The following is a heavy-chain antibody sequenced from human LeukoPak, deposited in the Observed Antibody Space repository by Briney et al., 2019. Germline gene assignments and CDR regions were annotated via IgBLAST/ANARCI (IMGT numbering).Heavy chain of an antibody. J-gene: IGHJ6*02. V-gene: IGHV4-34*01. D-gene: IGHD4-23*01. Sequence: GSLRLSCAASGFTFSSYWMSWVRQPPGKGLEWIGEINHSGSTNYNPSLKSRVTISVDTSKNQFSLKLNSVTAADTAVYYCARLTPGYGMDVWGQGTTVTVSS. CDR3: ARLTPGYGMDV. CDR1: GFTFSSYW. CDR2: INHSGST.